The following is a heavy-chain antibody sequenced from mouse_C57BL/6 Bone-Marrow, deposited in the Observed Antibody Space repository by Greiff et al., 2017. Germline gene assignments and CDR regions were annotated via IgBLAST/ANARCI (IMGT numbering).Heavy chain of an antibody. CDR3: ARSGIYYYGSWGYFDV. Sequence: QVQLQQPGAELVKPGASVKLSCKASGYTFTSYWMHWVKQRPGQGLEWIGMIHPNSGSTNYNEKFKSKATLTVDKSSSTAYMQLSSLTSEDSAVYYCARSGIYYYGSWGYFDVWDTGTTVTVSS. J-gene: IGHJ1*03. CDR2: IHPNSGST. D-gene: IGHD1-1*01. V-gene: IGHV1-64*01. CDR1: GYTFTSYW.